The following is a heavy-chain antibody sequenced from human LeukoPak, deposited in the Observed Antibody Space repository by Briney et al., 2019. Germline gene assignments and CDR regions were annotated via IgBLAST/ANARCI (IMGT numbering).Heavy chain of an antibody. CDR1: GFTFSSYR. D-gene: IGHD1-26*01. CDR2: INQDGSQK. CDR3: AKDTRTFDY. J-gene: IGHJ4*02. V-gene: IGHV3-7*01. Sequence: GGSLRLSCAASGFTFSSYRMNWVRQAPGKGLEWVANINQDGSQKYYVDSVKGRFTVSRDNAKNSLFLQMNILRAEDTAVYYCAKDTRTFDYWGQGTLVTVSS.